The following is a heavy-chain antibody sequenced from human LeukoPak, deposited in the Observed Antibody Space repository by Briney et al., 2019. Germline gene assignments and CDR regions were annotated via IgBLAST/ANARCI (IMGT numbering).Heavy chain of an antibody. CDR1: GFTFSSHW. Sequence: GGSLRLSCAASGFTFSSHWMNWVRQAPEKGLEWVSAILSGGSTYYADSVKGRFTISRDNSKNTLYLQMNSLRAEDTAVYYCAKDRSGSYYNEGGFDYWGQGTLVTVSS. D-gene: IGHD3-10*01. V-gene: IGHV3-23*01. CDR3: AKDRSGSYYNEGGFDY. J-gene: IGHJ4*02. CDR2: ILSGGST.